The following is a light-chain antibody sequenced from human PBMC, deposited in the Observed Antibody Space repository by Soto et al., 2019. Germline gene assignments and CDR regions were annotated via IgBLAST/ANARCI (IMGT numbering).Light chain of an antibody. CDR1: SSNIGNNY. J-gene: IGLJ1*01. V-gene: IGLV1-51*02. Sequence: QSVLTQPRSVSAAPGQEVTISSSGSSSNIGNNYVSWYQQLPGTAPKLLIYENIKRPSGIPDRFSGSKSGTSATLGITGLQTGDQADYYCVTWDNSLSAWVFGAGTKVTVL. CDR2: ENI. CDR3: VTWDNSLSAWV.